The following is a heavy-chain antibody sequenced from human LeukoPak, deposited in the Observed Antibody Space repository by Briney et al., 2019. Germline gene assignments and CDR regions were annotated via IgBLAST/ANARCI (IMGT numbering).Heavy chain of an antibody. J-gene: IGHJ4*02. V-gene: IGHV3-23*03. CDR1: GFTVRSNY. CDR3: ARRCSTSWCMDY. Sequence: TGGSLRLSCAVSGFTVRSNYMSWVRQARGRGLEWISVIYSGGRAFYGGDTFYADSVKGRFTISRDDSKNTLYIQMNSLRAEDTAVYYCARRCSTSWCMDYWGQGTLATVSS. CDR2: IYSGGRAFYGGDT. D-gene: IGHD6-13*01.